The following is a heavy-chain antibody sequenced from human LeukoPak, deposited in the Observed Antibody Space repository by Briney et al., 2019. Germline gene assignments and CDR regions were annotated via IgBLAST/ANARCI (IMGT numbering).Heavy chain of an antibody. CDR3: ARGVRFLEWLMGDY. Sequence: PGGSLRLSCAASGFTFSSYSMNWVRQAPGKGLEWVSSISSSSSYIYYADSVKGRFTISRDNAKNSLYLQMNSLRAEDTAVYYCARGVRFLEWLMGDYWGQGTLVTVSS. J-gene: IGHJ4*02. D-gene: IGHD3-3*01. V-gene: IGHV3-21*01. CDR1: GFTFSSYS. CDR2: ISSSSSYI.